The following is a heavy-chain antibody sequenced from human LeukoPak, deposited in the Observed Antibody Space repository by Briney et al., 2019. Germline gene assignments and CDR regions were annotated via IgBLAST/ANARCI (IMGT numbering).Heavy chain of an antibody. CDR1: GFTFSSYA. CDR2: ISGSGDNT. J-gene: IGHJ3*02. Sequence: GGSLRLSCAASGFTFSSYAMSWVRQTPGKGLEWVSSISGSGDNTYYADSVKGRFTISRDNSKNTLFLQMNSLRAEDTAVYYCAKGVGLALDAFNIWGQGTMVTVSS. V-gene: IGHV3-23*01. CDR3: AKGVGLALDAFNI. D-gene: IGHD3/OR15-3a*01.